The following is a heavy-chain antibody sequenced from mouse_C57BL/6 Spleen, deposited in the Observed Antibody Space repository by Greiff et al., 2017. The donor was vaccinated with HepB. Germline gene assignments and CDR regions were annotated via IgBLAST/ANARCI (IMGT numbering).Heavy chain of an antibody. CDR3: STVVATGGAMDY. J-gene: IGHJ4*01. Sequence: DVMLVESGGGLVQPGGSMKLSCVASGFTFSNYWMNWVRQSPEKGLEWVAQIRLKSDNYATHYAESVKGRFTISRDDSKSSVYLQMNNLRAEDTGIYYCSTVVATGGAMDYWGQGTSVTVSS. CDR1: GFTFSNYW. D-gene: IGHD1-1*01. CDR2: IRLKSDNYAT. V-gene: IGHV6-3*01.